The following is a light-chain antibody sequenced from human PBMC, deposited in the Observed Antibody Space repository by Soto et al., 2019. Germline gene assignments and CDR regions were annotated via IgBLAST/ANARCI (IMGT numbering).Light chain of an antibody. Sequence: DIPMTQSPSSLSASVGDSVTITCRASQSINTYLNWYRQKPGTAPKLLIYATSILQSGVPSRFSATGSGTDFTLTISSLQRVDFATYYCQQSYTAPRTFGQGTKLEIK. J-gene: IGKJ2*02. V-gene: IGKV1-39*01. CDR3: QQSYTAPRT. CDR1: QSINTY. CDR2: ATS.